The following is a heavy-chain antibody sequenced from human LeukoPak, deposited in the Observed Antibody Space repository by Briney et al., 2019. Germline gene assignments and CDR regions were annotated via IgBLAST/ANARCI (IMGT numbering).Heavy chain of an antibody. J-gene: IGHJ4*02. V-gene: IGHV3-23*01. D-gene: IGHD3-22*01. CDR1: GFTFSSYA. CDR3: AKLDYYDTH. Sequence: AGGSLRLSCAASGFTFSSYAMSWVRQAPGNGLEWVSSITGSSASTYYADSVKGRFTISRDNSKNTLYLQMNSLRAEDTAVYFCAKLDYYDTHWGQGTLVTVSS. CDR2: ITGSSAST.